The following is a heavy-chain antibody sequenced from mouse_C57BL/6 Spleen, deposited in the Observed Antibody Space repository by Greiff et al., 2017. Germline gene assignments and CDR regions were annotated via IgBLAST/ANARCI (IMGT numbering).Heavy chain of an antibody. D-gene: IGHD1-1*01. CDR1: GFTFSDYG. CDR2: ISCGSSTI. CDR3: AREDGSSLSYWYFDV. J-gene: IGHJ1*03. Sequence: EVKLVESGGGLVKPGGSLKLSCAASGFTFSDYGMHWVRQAPEKGLEWVAYISCGSSTIYYADTVKGRFTISRDNSKNTLFQEMTSLRSEDTAMDYCAREDGSSLSYWYFDVWGKGTTVTVSS. V-gene: IGHV5-17*01.